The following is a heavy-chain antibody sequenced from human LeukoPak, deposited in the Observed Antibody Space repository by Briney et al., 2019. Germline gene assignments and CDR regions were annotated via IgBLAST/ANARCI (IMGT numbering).Heavy chain of an antibody. CDR1: GFTFSSYA. D-gene: IGHD5-18*01. Sequence: QTGGSLRLSCAASGFTFSSYAMSWVRQAPGKGLEWVANIKQDGSEKYYVDSVKGRFTLSRDNAKNSLFLQMNSLRAEDTAVYYCARDLSPRGYSYGFGYWGQGTLVTVSS. CDR3: ARDLSPRGYSYGFGY. V-gene: IGHV3-7*03. J-gene: IGHJ4*02. CDR2: IKQDGSEK.